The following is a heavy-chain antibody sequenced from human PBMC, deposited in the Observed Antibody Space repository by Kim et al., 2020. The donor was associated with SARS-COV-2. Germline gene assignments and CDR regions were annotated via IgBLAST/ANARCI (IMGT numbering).Heavy chain of an antibody. D-gene: IGHD4-17*01. J-gene: IGHJ6*02. V-gene: IGHV4-31*03. CDR3: ARDRAINYGERYYYYGMDV. Sequence: SETLSLTCTVSGGSISSGGYYWSWIRQHPGKGLEWIGYIYYSGSTYYNPSLKSRVTISVDTSKNQFSLKLSSVTAADTAVYYCARDRAINYGERYYYYGMDVWGQGTTVTVSS. CDR2: IYYSGST. CDR1: GGSISSGGYY.